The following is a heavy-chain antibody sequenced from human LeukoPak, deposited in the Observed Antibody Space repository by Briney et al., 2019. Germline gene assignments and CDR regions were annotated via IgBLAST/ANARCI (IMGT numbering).Heavy chain of an antibody. Sequence: GGSLRLSCAASGFTFSSSEMNWVRQAPGKGLEWVSSISSGGSYIYYADSVKGRFTISRDNAKNSLYLQMNSLRAEDTAVYYCATSLQAVVDYWGQGTLVTVSS. CDR1: GFTFSSSE. V-gene: IGHV3-21*01. CDR2: ISSGGSYI. CDR3: ATSLQAVVDY. J-gene: IGHJ4*02.